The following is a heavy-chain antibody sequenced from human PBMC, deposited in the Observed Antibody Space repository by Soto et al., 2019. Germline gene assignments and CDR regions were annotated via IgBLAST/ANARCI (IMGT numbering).Heavy chain of an antibody. CDR1: SGSVRVSGSD. CDR2: MNHSGSF. J-gene: IGHJ4*02. V-gene: IGHV4-34*01. CDR3: ATGAVYVDY. Sequence: PSGTIALACAVCSGSVRVSGSDWCWIRQHPGKGLEWIGEMNHSGSFNYNPSLKGRVTMSVDTSKNQFSLKLTSVTAADTGVYYCATGAVYVDYWGQGTRVTV.